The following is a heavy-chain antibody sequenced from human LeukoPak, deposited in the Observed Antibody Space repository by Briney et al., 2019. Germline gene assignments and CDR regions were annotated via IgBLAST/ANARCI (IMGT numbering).Heavy chain of an antibody. V-gene: IGHV3-33*06. J-gene: IGHJ4*02. Sequence: GGSLRLSCAASGFTVSSNYMSWVRQAPGKGLEWVAVIWYDGSNKYYADSVKGRFTISRDNSKNTLYLQMDSLRAEDTAVYYCAKVAEEQWLGGIDYWGQGSLVTVSS. CDR3: AKVAEEQWLGGIDY. CDR2: IWYDGSNK. CDR1: GFTVSSNY. D-gene: IGHD6-19*01.